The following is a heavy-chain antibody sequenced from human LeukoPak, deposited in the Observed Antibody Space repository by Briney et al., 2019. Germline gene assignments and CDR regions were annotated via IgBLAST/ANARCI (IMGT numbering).Heavy chain of an antibody. CDR1: GFTFSSYW. J-gene: IGHJ4*02. D-gene: IGHD6-19*01. CDR3: ARVPSSGWYRAFDY. CDR2: INSDGSST. V-gene: IGHV3-74*01. Sequence: GGSLRLSCAASGFTFSSYWMHWVRQAPGKGLVWVSRINSDGSSTSYADSVKGRFTISRDNAKNTLYLQMNSLRAEDTAVYYCARVPSSGWYRAFDYWGQGTLVTVSS.